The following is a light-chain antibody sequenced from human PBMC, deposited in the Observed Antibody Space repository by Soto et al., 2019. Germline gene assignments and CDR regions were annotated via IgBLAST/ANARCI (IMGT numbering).Light chain of an antibody. CDR1: QSISPY. CDR3: QQSNSYPWT. Sequence: DIQMTQSPSTLSASAGDRVTISCRASQSISPYLAWYQQKPGKAPKLLIYRASSLQSGVPSRFSGSGSGTEFTLTISSLQTDDFATYYCQQSNSYPWTFGQGTKVDIK. CDR2: RAS. J-gene: IGKJ1*01. V-gene: IGKV1-5*03.